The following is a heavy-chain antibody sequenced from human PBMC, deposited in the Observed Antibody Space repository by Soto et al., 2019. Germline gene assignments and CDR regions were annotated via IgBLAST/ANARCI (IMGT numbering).Heavy chain of an antibody. CDR1: GGSISSYY. D-gene: IGHD3-22*01. CDR2: IYYSGST. Sequence: SETLSLTCTASGGSISSYYWSWIRQPPGKGLEWIGYIYYSGSTNYNPSLKSRVTISVDTSKNQFSLKLSSVTAADTAVYYCARDSYYYDSSGSSPTFYGMDVWGQGTTVT. J-gene: IGHJ6*02. V-gene: IGHV4-59*01. CDR3: ARDSYYYDSSGSSPTFYGMDV.